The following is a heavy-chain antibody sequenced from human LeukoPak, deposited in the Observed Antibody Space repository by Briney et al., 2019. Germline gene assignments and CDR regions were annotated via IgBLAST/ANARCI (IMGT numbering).Heavy chain of an antibody. V-gene: IGHV3-21*01. CDR2: ISSSSSYI. J-gene: IGHJ6*03. CDR3: ARVYSNYNYYYYYMDV. Sequence: GGSLRLSCAASGFTFSSYSMNWVRQAPGKGLEWVSSISSSSSYIYYADSVKGRFTISRDNAKNSLYLQMNSLRAEDTAVYYCARVYSNYNYYYYYMDVWGKGTTVTVSS. D-gene: IGHD4-11*01. CDR1: GFTFSSYS.